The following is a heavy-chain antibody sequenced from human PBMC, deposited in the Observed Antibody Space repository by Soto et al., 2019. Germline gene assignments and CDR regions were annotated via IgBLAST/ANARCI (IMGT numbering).Heavy chain of an antibody. CDR2: VYHNGIM. CDR1: GYSIRSGYY. D-gene: IGHD3-10*01. CDR3: AALWFGELAFNY. Sequence: SETLSLTCSVSGYSIRSGYYWGWVRQAPGKGLEWLGSVYHNGIMFHNPSFQSRVTISVDTSKNQFSLNLRSVTAADTAVYYCAALWFGELAFNYWGHGILVTVPQ. J-gene: IGHJ4*01. V-gene: IGHV4-38-2*02.